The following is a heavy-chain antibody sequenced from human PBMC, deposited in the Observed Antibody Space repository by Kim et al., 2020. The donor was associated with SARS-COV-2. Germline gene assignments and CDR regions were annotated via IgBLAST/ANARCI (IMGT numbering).Heavy chain of an antibody. J-gene: IGHJ6*03. CDR2: ISAYNGNT. Sequence: ASVKVSCKASGYTFTSYGISWVRQAPGQGLEWMGWISAYNGNTNYAQKLQGRVTMTTDTSTSTAYMELRSLRSDDTAVYYCAREYSSSWYYYMDVWGKGTTVTVSS. D-gene: IGHD6-13*01. V-gene: IGHV1-18*01. CDR3: AREYSSSWYYYMDV. CDR1: GYTFTSYG.